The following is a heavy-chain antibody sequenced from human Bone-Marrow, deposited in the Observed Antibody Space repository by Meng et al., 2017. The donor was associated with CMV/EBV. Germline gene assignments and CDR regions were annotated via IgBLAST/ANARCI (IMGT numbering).Heavy chain of an antibody. V-gene: IGHV6-1*01. CDR3: ARDIPWGEAAGNWFDP. CDR2: TYYRSKWYN. CDR1: GDSVSSNSAA. Sequence: SCAISGDSVSSNSAAWNWIRQSPSRGLEWLGRTYYRSKWYNDYAVSVKSRITINPDTSKNQFSLKLSSVTAADTAVYYCARDIPWGEAAGNWFDPWGQGTLVTVSS. D-gene: IGHD6-13*01. J-gene: IGHJ5*02.